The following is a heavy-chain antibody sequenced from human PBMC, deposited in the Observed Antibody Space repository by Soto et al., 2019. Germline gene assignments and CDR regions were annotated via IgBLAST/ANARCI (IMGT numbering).Heavy chain of an antibody. CDR2: MTGSGGDI. J-gene: IGHJ4*02. CDR3: AKDAVYNDGLWLVAN. V-gene: IGHV3-23*01. D-gene: IGHD2-21*01. Sequence: EVQLLESGGGLVQPGGSLRLSCAASGFSFSRYAMMWVRQAPGKGQEWVAGMTGSGGDIRYADSVKGRFTISKDNCKNTLDLQMNSLRAEDTAIYYCAKDAVYNDGLWLVANWGQGTLVTVSS. CDR1: GFSFSRYA.